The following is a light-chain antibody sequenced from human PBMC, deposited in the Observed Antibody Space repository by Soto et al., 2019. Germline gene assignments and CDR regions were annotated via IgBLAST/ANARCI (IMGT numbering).Light chain of an antibody. Sequence: QSALTQPASVSGSPGQSITISCTGTSSDVGSYNVVSWYQQHPGKAPKLMIYEGSKRPSGVSNRFSGSKSGNTASLTISGLQAEDEADYYCCSHARSSTYVVFGGGTKLTVL. CDR3: CSHARSSTYVV. V-gene: IGLV2-23*01. J-gene: IGLJ2*01. CDR2: EGS. CDR1: SSDVGSYNV.